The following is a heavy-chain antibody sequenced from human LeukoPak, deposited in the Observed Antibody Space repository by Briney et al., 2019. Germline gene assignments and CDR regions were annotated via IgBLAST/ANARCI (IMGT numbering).Heavy chain of an antibody. CDR1: GYTFTSYG. D-gene: IGHD3-22*01. CDR3: ATPKYYYDSSGYPGDSFDI. CDR2: ISAYNGNT. V-gene: IGHV1-18*01. J-gene: IGHJ3*02. Sequence: GSSVKVSCKASGYTFTSYGISWVRQAPGQGLEWMGWISAYNGNTNYAQKLQGRVTMTTDTSTSTAYMVLRSLRSDDTAVYYCATPKYYYDSSGYPGDSFDIWGQGTMVTVSS.